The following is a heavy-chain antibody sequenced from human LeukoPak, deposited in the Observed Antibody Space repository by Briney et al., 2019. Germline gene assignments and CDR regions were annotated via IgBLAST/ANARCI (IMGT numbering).Heavy chain of an antibody. CDR3: ARDRGDGTQSPFYS. V-gene: IGHV3-11*04. CDR2: IDPSGNNA. D-gene: IGHD5-24*01. Sequence: GGSLRLSCVASGYTFTDYYMTWLRQAPGKGPEWLSLIDPSGNNAYYADSVKGRFTISRDNAKNSLDLVMSSLRVDDTAVYYCARDRGDGTQSPFYSWGQGTVVTVAS. J-gene: IGHJ4*02. CDR1: GYTFTDYY.